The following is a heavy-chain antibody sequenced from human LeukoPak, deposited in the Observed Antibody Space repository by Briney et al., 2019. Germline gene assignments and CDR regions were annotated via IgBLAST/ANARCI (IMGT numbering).Heavy chain of an antibody. Sequence: PGGSLRLSCAASGFTFSNYWMQWVRHAPGKGLVWVSRIISDGSATNYADSVKGRFTISRDHAKNTLYLQMNSLRVEDTAVYYCARDRVPYCSGVSCSVDVWGQGTTVTVAS. CDR3: ARDRVPYCSGVSCSVDV. V-gene: IGHV3-74*01. CDR2: IISDGSAT. D-gene: IGHD2-15*01. CDR1: GFTFSNYW. J-gene: IGHJ6*02.